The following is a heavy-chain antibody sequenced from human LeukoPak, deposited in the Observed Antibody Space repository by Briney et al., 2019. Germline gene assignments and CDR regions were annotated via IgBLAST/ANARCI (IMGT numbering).Heavy chain of an antibody. CDR3: ARADYDYVWGSYRQYYFDY. Sequence: EASVKVSCKASGYTFTGYYMHWVRQAPGQGLEWMGWINPNSGGTNYAQKFQGRVTMTRDTSISTAYMELSRLRSDDMAVYYCARADYDYVWGSYRQYYFDYWGQGTLVTVSS. V-gene: IGHV1-2*02. CDR2: INPNSGGT. J-gene: IGHJ4*02. CDR1: GYTFTGYY. D-gene: IGHD3-16*02.